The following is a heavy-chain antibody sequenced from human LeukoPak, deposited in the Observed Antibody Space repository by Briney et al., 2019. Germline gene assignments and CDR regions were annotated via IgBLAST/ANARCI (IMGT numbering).Heavy chain of an antibody. CDR1: GGTFSSYA. J-gene: IGHJ5*02. CDR3: ARRLYCSSTSCSNWFDP. V-gene: IGHV1-69*01. CDR2: IIPIFGTA. Sequence: ASVKVSCEASGGTFSSYAISWVRQAPGQGLEWMGGIIPIFGTANYAQKFQGRVTITADESTSTAYMELSSLRSEDTAVYYCARRLYCSSTSCSNWFDPWGQGTLVTVSS. D-gene: IGHD2-2*01.